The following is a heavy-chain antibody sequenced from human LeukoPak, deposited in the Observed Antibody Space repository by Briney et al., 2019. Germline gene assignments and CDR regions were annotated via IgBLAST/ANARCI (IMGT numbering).Heavy chain of an antibody. Sequence: ASVKVSCKASGGSXSTYAISLVRQAPGQGLEWMGGIIPFFGTPSYAQKFHGRVTITADESTNTAYMEVSSLRSEDTALYYCARYKVPPHQDSSMVPGVYYYYGMDVWGLGTPVTVSS. CDR1: GGSXSTYA. CDR2: IIPFFGTP. CDR3: ARYKVPPHQDSSMVPGVYYYYGMDV. D-gene: IGHD3-10*01. J-gene: IGHJ6*02. V-gene: IGHV1-69*01.